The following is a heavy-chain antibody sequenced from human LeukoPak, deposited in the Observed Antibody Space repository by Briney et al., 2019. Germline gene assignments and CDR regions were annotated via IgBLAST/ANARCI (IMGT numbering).Heavy chain of an antibody. CDR2: INPNSGGT. CDR1: GYTFTGYY. Sequence: ASVKVSCKASGYTFTGYYMHWVRQAPGQGLEWMGWINPNSGGTNYAQKFQGRVTVTRDTSISTAYMELSRLRSDDTAVYYCARARQRGYSYGRFDYWGQGTLVTVSS. J-gene: IGHJ4*02. CDR3: ARARQRGYSYGRFDY. V-gene: IGHV1-2*02. D-gene: IGHD5-18*01.